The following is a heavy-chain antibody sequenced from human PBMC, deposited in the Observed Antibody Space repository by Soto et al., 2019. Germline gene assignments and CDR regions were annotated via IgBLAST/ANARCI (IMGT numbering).Heavy chain of an antibody. D-gene: IGHD1-1*01. CDR3: ARAGEHLAPFDY. J-gene: IGHJ4*02. CDR1: GFTFSDYY. V-gene: IGHV3-11*05. Sequence: QVQLVESGGVLVKPGGSLRLSCAASGFTFSDYYMSWVRQAPGKGLEWLSYISSTSYYTNYADSVKGRFTISRDNAKNSLYLQMNSLRVEDTAVYYCARAGEHLAPFDYGGQGTLVTVSS. CDR2: ISSTSYYT.